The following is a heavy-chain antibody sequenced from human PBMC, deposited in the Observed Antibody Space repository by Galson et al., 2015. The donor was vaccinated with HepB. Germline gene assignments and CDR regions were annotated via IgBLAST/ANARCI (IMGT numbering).Heavy chain of an antibody. CDR2: ISGSRGNT. CDR3: AKDRHYLSGNYGGRAVDY. D-gene: IGHD3-16*01. Sequence: SLRLSCAASGFTFSSYAMSWVRQAPGNGLEWVSNISGSRGNTFYAASVKGRFAISRDNSENTLYLQMNSLSAEDTAVYYCAKDRHYLSGNYGGRAVDYWGQGTLVTVSS. V-gene: IGHV3-23*01. J-gene: IGHJ4*02. CDR1: GFTFSSYA.